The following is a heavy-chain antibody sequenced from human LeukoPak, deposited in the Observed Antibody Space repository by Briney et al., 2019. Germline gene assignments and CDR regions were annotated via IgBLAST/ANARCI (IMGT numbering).Heavy chain of an antibody. D-gene: IGHD3-16*01. CDR1: GASLSSDH. Sequence: PSETLSLTCAVSGASLSSDHWNWIRQLPGKGLEWIGNVHYNGATKYNPSLQSRITISLDTSNNQFSLTLTSVTAADTALYFCTRGYYEAFDYWGQGRLVTVSS. CDR3: TRGYYEAFDY. CDR2: VHYNGAT. J-gene: IGHJ4*02. V-gene: IGHV4-59*01.